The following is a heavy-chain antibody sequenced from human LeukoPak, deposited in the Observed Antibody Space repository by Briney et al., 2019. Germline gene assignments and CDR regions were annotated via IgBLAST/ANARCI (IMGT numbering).Heavy chain of an antibody. CDR3: ARGLRRYYYMDV. CDR1: GGSISSYY. D-gene: IGHD3-22*01. V-gene: IGHV4-59*01. Sequence: SETLSLTCTVSGGSISSYYWSWIRQPPGKGLEWIGYIYYSGSTNYNPSLKSRVTMSVDTSKNQFSLKLSSVTAADTAVYYCARGLRRYYYMDVWGKGTTVTVSS. CDR2: IYYSGST. J-gene: IGHJ6*03.